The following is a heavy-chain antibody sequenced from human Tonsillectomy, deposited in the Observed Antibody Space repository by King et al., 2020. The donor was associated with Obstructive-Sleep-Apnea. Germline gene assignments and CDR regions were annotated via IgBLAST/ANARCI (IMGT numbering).Heavy chain of an antibody. CDR2: TYYSGTT. Sequence: PLQESGPRLVKPSETLSLTCAVSGASISTPSWWTWVRQPPGKGLEWIGETYYSGTTNYSPSLKSRVSILVDKSKNQFSLNLTSVTAADTAVYYCARGEAVAGIDYWGQGTLVTVSS. CDR3: ARGEAVAGIDY. V-gene: IGHV4-4*02. CDR1: GASISTPSW. D-gene: IGHD6-19*01. J-gene: IGHJ4*02.